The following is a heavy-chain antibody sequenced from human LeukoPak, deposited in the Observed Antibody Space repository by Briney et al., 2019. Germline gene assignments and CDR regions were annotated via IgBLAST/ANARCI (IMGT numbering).Heavy chain of an antibody. CDR2: INSDGSST. J-gene: IGHJ4*02. Sequence: GGSLRLSCSASGFTLSNYWMHWVRQAPGKGLVWVSRINSDGSSTSYADSVKGRFTISRDNAKSTLYLQMNSLRAEDTAVYYCARGVGATTFWGQGTLVTVSS. V-gene: IGHV3-74*01. CDR1: GFTLSNYW. CDR3: ARGVGATTF. D-gene: IGHD1-26*01.